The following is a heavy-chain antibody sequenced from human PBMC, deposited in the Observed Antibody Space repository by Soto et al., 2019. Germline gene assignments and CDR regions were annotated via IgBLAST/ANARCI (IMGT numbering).Heavy chain of an antibody. J-gene: IGHJ3*02. CDR1: GFTFSSYW. V-gene: IGHV3-7*01. Sequence: GALRLSCAASGFTFSSYWMSWVRQAPGKGLEWVANIKQDGSEKYYVDSVKGRFTISRDNAKNSLYLQMNSLRAEDTAVYYCAAWGPRNADAFDIWGQGTMVTVSS. CDR2: IKQDGSEK. D-gene: IGHD7-27*01. CDR3: AAWGPRNADAFDI.